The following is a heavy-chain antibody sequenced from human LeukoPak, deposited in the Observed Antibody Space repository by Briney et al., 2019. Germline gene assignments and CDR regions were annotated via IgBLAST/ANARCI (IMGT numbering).Heavy chain of an antibody. V-gene: IGHV4-34*01. CDR1: GGSFSAYY. CDR2: INHSGST. CDR3: ARERPALGAFDI. D-gene: IGHD1-1*01. Sequence: SETLSLTCAVYGGSFSAYYWSWIRQPPGKGLEWIGEINHSGSTNYNPSLKSRVTISVDTSKNQFSLKLTSVTAADTAVYYCARERPALGAFDIWGQGTMVTVSS. J-gene: IGHJ3*02.